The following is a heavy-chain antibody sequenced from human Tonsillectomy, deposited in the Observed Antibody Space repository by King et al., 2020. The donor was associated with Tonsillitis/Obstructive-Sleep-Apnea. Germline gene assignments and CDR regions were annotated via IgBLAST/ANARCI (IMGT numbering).Heavy chain of an antibody. CDR2: IYRYGSST. D-gene: IGHD4-17*01. J-gene: IGHJ4*02. CDR1: GFPFSSYW. V-gene: IGHV3-74*01. Sequence: VQLGESGGGLVQPGGFRRPSCAASGFPFSSYWMQLVRPGPGMGLVLVSPIYRYGSSTSDADSVKGRFTISSDNAKNTLYLQMNSLRAEDTAVYSCARTPPPTTVTTFDYWGQGTLVTVSS. CDR3: ARTPPPTTVTTFDY.